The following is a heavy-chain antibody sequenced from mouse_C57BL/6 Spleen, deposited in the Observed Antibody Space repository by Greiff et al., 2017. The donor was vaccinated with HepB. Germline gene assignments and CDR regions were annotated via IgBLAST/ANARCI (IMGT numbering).Heavy chain of an antibody. Sequence: VQLQQSGTVLARPGASVKMSCKTSGYTFTSYWMHWVKQRPGQGLEWIGAIYPGNSDTSYNQKFKGKAKLTAVTSASTAYMELSSLTNEDSAVYYCSPYYYGSSSFDHWGQGTTLTVSS. CDR1: GYTFTSYW. CDR3: SPYYYGSSSFDH. D-gene: IGHD1-1*01. J-gene: IGHJ2*01. CDR2: IYPGNSDT. V-gene: IGHV1-5*01.